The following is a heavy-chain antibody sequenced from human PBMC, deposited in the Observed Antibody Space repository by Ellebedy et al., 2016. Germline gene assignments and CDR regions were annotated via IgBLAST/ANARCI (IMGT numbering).Heavy chain of an antibody. CDR3: AKDLYGSGTYRFDY. CDR1: GFTFTSYA. J-gene: IGHJ4*02. V-gene: IGHV3-23*01. Sequence: GESLKISCAASGFTFTSYAMTWVRQAPGKGLEWVSGISGSGTSTSYADSVKGRFTISRDNSKNTLYLQMNSLRAEDTALYYCAKDLYGSGTYRFDYWGQGTLVTVSS. CDR2: ISGSGTST. D-gene: IGHD3-10*01.